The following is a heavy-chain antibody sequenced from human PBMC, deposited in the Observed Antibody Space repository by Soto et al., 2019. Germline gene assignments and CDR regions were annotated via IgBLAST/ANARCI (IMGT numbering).Heavy chain of an antibody. D-gene: IGHD5-18*01. CDR2: IIPIFGTA. CDR3: ASRSDTAMVTSPPFDY. CDR1: GGTFSSYA. V-gene: IGHV1-69*13. Sequence: SVKVSCKASGGTFSSYAISWVRQAPGQGLEWMGGIIPIFGTANYAQKFQGRVTITADESTSTAYMELSSLRSEDTAVYYCASRSDTAMVTSPPFDYWGRGTLVTVSS. J-gene: IGHJ4*02.